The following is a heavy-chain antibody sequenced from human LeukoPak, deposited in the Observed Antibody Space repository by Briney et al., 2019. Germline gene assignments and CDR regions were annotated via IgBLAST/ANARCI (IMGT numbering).Heavy chain of an antibody. CDR2: INSNGDEI. V-gene: IGHV3-23*01. CDR1: GFTFSTYA. J-gene: IGHJ4*02. D-gene: IGHD6-6*01. Sequence: QPGGSLRLSCAASGFTFSTYAMTWVRQAPGKGLEWVSGINSNGDEIYYVDSVRGRFTISRDNSNNALYLQMDSLRAEDTAVYYCANWIGSSSRDYWGQGTLVTVSS. CDR3: ANWIGSSSRDY.